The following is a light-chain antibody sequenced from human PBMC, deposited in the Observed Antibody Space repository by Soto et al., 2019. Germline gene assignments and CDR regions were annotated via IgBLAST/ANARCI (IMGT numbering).Light chain of an antibody. CDR1: QSVGRN. CDR3: QQYNNSPYT. V-gene: IGKV3-15*01. CDR2: GTS. J-gene: IGKJ2*01. Sequence: EIVMTQSPVALSVSPGERAALSCRASQSVGRNFAWYQQRPGQAPRVLIYGTSTRATGVPARFSGSGSGTDFTLTISRLQSEDFAVYYCQQYNNSPYTFGQGTRLEIK.